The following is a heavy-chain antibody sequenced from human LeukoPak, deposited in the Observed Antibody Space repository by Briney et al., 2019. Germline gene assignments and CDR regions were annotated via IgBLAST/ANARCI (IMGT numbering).Heavy chain of an antibody. V-gene: IGHV4-4*07. Sequence: SETLSLTCTVSAGSLSSYYWSWIPQPAANAMEWIGRIYTSGSTNYNPSLKSRVTMSVDTSKNQFSLKLSSVTAADTAVYYCARDFGDCNFDYWGQGTLVTVSS. D-gene: IGHD2-21*01. CDR2: IYTSGST. CDR3: ARDFGDCNFDY. J-gene: IGHJ4*02. CDR1: AGSLSSYY.